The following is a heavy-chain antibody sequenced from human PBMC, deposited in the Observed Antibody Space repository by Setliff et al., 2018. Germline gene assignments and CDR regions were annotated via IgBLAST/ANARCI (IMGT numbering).Heavy chain of an antibody. Sequence: SETLSLTCTVSGASVRSHYWSWIRRPAGKGLEWIGRVFVDGSTNYNPSLKSRVTMSVDTSKNQFSLKLTSVTAADTAIYYCARDTSSDWAAWFDPWSQGILVTVSS. J-gene: IGHJ5*02. CDR2: VFVDGST. D-gene: IGHD3-22*01. CDR3: ARDTSSDWAAWFDP. CDR1: GASVRSHY. V-gene: IGHV4-4*07.